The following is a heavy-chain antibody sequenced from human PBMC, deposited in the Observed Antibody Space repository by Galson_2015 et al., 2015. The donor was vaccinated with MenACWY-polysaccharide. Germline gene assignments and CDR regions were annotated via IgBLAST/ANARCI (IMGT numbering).Heavy chain of an antibody. V-gene: IGHV4-4*07. J-gene: IGHJ4*02. Sequence: SEPLSLTCPVSGGSISSYYWSWIRQPAGKGLEWIGRIYTSGSTNYNPSLKSRVTMSVDTSKNQFSLKLSSVTAADTAVYYCAREPIQLGTFDYWGQGTLVTVSS. CDR1: GGSISSYY. CDR2: IYTSGST. D-gene: IGHD5-18*01. CDR3: AREPIQLGTFDY.